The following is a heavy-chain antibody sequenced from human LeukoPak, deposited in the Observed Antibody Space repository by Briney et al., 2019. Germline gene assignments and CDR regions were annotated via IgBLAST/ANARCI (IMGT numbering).Heavy chain of an antibody. J-gene: IGHJ4*02. D-gene: IGHD6-13*01. V-gene: IGHV3-30*03. CDR1: GFTFSNYG. Sequence: PGRSLRLSCAASGFTFSNYGMHWVRQAPGKGLEWVAITSHDGGQNSYADFVKGRFTISRDNSKNTLYLQLNSLRPEDTGVYYCATDQVAAGDYWGQGTLVTVSS. CDR2: TSHDGGQN. CDR3: ATDQVAAGDY.